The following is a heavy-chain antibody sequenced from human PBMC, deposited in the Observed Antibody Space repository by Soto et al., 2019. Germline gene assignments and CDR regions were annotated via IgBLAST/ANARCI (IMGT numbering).Heavy chain of an antibody. J-gene: IGHJ4*02. CDR2: IGTNSDT. CDR1: GFTFSSYA. CDR3: AKKYPGTRPFDY. D-gene: IGHD2-2*01. V-gene: IGHV3-23*01. Sequence: GGSLRLSCAASGFTFSSYAMHWVRQAPGKGLEWVSAIGTNSDTYYADSVKGRFTISRDNFKTTLYLQMNSLRAEDTALYYCAKKYPGTRPFDYWGQGTLVTVSS.